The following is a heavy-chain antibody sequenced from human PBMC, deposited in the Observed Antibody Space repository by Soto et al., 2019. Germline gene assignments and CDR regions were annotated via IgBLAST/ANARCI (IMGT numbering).Heavy chain of an antibody. J-gene: IGHJ4*02. CDR2: IDGSGASP. CDR3: AHGGFGGVPVPFDY. V-gene: IGHV3-23*01. Sequence: GGSLRLSCAASRFTFSNYAMNWVRQAPGKGLEWVSGIDGSGASPYYADSVKGRFTISRDNSKNTLYLQMNSLRAEDTAVYYCAHGGFGGVPVPFDYWGQGTLVTVSS. CDR1: RFTFSNYA. D-gene: IGHD3-16*01.